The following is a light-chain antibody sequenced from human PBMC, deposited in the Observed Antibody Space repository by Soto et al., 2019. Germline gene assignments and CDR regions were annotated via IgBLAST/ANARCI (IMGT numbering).Light chain of an antibody. V-gene: IGKV1-5*03. CDR1: QTITTS. CDR2: KAS. Sequence: DIQMTQSPSTLSASVGDRVTITCRASQTITTSLAWYQQKPGKAPKLLIYKASSVESGLPSRFSGRGYGTEFTLTISSLQPDDFATYYSQQYDSYSLRTLGQGTRVQI. CDR3: QQYDSYSLRT. J-gene: IGKJ1*01.